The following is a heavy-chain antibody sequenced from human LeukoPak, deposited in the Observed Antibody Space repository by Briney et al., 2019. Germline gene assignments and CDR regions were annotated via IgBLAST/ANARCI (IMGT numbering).Heavy chain of an antibody. J-gene: IGHJ3*02. D-gene: IGHD6-19*01. CDR3: ATPGIAVATDAFDI. Sequence: ASVKVSCKASGYTFTSYSISWVLQAPGQGLEWMGWISAYNGNTNYAQKLQGRVTMTTDTSTSTAYMELRSLRSDDTAVYYCATPGIAVATDAFDIWGQGTMVTVSS. CDR2: ISAYNGNT. V-gene: IGHV1-18*01. CDR1: GYTFTSYS.